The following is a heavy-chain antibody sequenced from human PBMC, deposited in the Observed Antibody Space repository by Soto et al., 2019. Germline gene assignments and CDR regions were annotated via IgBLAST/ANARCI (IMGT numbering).Heavy chain of an antibody. CDR1: GFTFSSYW. J-gene: IGHJ4*02. CDR2: IKQDGSEK. D-gene: IGHD4-17*01. V-gene: IGHV3-7*01. Sequence: PGGTLRLSCAASGFTFSSYWMSWVRQAPGKGLEWVANIKQDGSEKYYVDSVKGRFTISRDNAKNSLYLLVNRLRAEDTAVYYCARDPYGDYYFDFWGQGTLVTVSS. CDR3: ARDPYGDYYFDF.